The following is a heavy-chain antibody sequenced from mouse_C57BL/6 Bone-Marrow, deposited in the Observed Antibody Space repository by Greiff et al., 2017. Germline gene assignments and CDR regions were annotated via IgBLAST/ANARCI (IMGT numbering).Heavy chain of an antibody. CDR2: IDPSDSYT. Sequence: QVQLQQPGAELVRPGTSVKLSCKASGYTFTSYWMHWVKQRPGQGLEWIGVIDPSDSYTNYNQKFKGKATLTVDTSSSTAYMQLSSLTSEDSAVYYCANDLHFDYWGQGTTLTVSS. D-gene: IGHD2-3*01. CDR3: ANDLHFDY. J-gene: IGHJ2*01. CDR1: GYTFTSYW. V-gene: IGHV1-59*01.